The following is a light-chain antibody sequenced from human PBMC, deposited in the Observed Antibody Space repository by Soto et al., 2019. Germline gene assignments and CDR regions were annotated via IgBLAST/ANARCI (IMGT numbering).Light chain of an antibody. CDR2: GAS. V-gene: IGKV3-15*01. J-gene: IGKJ2*01. CDR3: QQYNNWPPL. Sequence: EIVMTQSPATLSVSPGERATLSCRANQSVNSNLAWYQQKPGQAPRLLIYGASSRATGIPARFSGSGSGTEFTLTISSLQSEDFAVYYCQQYNNWPPLFGQGTKLEIK. CDR1: QSVNSN.